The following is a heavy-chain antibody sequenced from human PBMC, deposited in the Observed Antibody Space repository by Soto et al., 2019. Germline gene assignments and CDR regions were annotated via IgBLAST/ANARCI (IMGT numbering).Heavy chain of an antibody. CDR3: AREVGHMDV. CDR1: GYTFTTCG. V-gene: IGHV1-18*04. CDR2: VSPYNGDT. D-gene: IGHD1-26*01. Sequence: ASGKVSCNAAGYTFTTCGINWVRQAPGQGLEWMGWVSPYNGDTNYAHRVQGRVTMTTDTSTKTAYMELRSLRSDDTAVYYCAREVGHMDVWGQGTTVTVSS. J-gene: IGHJ6*02.